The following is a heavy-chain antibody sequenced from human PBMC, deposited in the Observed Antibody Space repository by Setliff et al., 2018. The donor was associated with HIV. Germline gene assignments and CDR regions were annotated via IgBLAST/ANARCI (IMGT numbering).Heavy chain of an antibody. V-gene: IGHV4-39*07. CDR2: IYYDGST. D-gene: IGHD4-17*01. CDR1: GGSISSGPYY. CDR3: AAKKSGDYPFN. J-gene: IGHJ4*02. Sequence: TLSLTCTVSGGSISSGPYYWGWIRQPPGKGLEWIGNIYYDGSTNYNPSLKSRVTISVDTSKNQFSLKVGSVTAADTAVYYCAAKKSGDYPFNWGQGTLVTVSS.